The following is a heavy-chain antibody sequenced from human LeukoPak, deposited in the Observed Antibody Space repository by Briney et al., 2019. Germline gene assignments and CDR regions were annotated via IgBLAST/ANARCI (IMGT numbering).Heavy chain of an antibody. CDR3: ARDSAGNDY. D-gene: IGHD6-13*01. CDR2: IKQDGSEK. J-gene: IGHJ4*02. CDR1: GFTFSTYW. Sequence: GGSLRPSCAASGFTFSTYWMSWVRQAPGKGLEWVANIKQDGSEKYYVDSVKGRFTISRDNAKNSLYLQMNSLRAEDTAMYYCARDSAGNDYWGQGTLVTVSS. V-gene: IGHV3-7*01.